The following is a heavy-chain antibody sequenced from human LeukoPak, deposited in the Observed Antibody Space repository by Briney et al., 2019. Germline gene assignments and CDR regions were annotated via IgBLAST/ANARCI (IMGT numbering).Heavy chain of an antibody. V-gene: IGHV3-7*05. CDR3: ARGAGYCSSTSCYGSDWFDS. CDR1: GFTFW. J-gene: IGHJ5*01. CDR2: IKQDGSEK. Sequence: GGSLRLSCAASGFTFWLSWVRQAPGKGLEWVANIKQDGSEKYYVDSVKGRFTISRDNAKNSLYLQMNSLRVEDTAVYYCARGAGYCSSTSCYGSDWFDSWGQGALVTVSS. D-gene: IGHD2-2*01.